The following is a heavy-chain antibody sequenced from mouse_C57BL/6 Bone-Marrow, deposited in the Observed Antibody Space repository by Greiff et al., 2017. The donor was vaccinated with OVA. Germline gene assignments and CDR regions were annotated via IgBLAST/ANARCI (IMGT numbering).Heavy chain of an antibody. CDR3: ARLDYYDYAYFDY. D-gene: IGHD2-4*01. Sequence: QVQLQHSGAELVRPGASVKLSCKASGYTFTDYYINWVKQRPGQGLEWIARIYPGSGNTYYNEKFKGKATLTAEKSSSTAYMQLSSLTSEDSAVYFCARLDYYDYAYFDYWGQGTTLTVSS. V-gene: IGHV1-76*01. CDR1: GYTFTDYY. J-gene: IGHJ2*01. CDR2: IYPGSGNT.